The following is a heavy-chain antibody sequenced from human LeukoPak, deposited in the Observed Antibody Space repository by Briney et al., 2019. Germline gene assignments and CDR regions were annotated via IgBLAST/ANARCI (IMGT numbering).Heavy chain of an antibody. CDR1: GFTFSSYG. D-gene: IGHD6-19*01. CDR2: IRYDGSNK. V-gene: IGHV3-30*02. Sequence: GGSLRLSCTASGFTFSSYGMHWVRQAPGKGLEWVAFIRYDGSNKYYADSVKARFTLSRDNSKNTMYLQMNTLRAEDTAVYYCATGYSSGWYGRLDYWGQGTLVTVSS. CDR3: ATGYSSGWYGRLDY. J-gene: IGHJ4*02.